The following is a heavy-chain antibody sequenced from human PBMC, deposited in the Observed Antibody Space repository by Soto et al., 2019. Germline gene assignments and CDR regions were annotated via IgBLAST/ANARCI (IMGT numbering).Heavy chain of an antibody. D-gene: IGHD1-26*01. Sequence: PGECQRLSCQARGYRSSSSSFGGVRQKRGKGLEWLGNGYPSDSDVRYSPAFEGQVTIAADNSINTDYVQLLHLKAPATAIDYCTNGATSPCDSWGQGTRVTAAS. CDR1: GYRSSSSS. J-gene: IGHJ4*02. CDR3: TNGATSPCDS. CDR2: GYPSDSDV. V-gene: IGHV5-51*01.